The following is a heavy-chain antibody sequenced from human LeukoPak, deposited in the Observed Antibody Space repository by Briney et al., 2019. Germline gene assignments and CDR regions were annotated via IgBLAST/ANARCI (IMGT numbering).Heavy chain of an antibody. CDR1: GFIFSSYG. Sequence: GGSLRLSCAASGFIFSSYGMHWVRQAPGKGLEWVAVIWYDGSNKYYADSVKGRFTISRDNSKNTLYLQMNSLRAEDTAVYYCAREVDIVATTTGDYYYYGMDVWGQGTTVTVSS. V-gene: IGHV3-33*01. D-gene: IGHD5-12*01. CDR2: IWYDGSNK. J-gene: IGHJ6*02. CDR3: AREVDIVATTTGDYYYYGMDV.